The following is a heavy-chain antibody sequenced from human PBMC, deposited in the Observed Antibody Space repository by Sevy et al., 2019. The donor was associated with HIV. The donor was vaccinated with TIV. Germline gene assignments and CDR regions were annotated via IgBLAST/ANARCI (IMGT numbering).Heavy chain of an antibody. V-gene: IGHV4-59*01. D-gene: IGHD3-10*01. CDR1: GGSISSYY. CDR3: ARAVAGVIGRTFDY. Sequence: SETLSLTCTVSGGSISSYYWSWLRQPPGKGLEWIGYIYYSGSTNYNPSLKSRVTVSVDTSKTQFFLKLSSVTAADTAVYYCARAVAGVIGRTFDYWGQGTLVTVSS. J-gene: IGHJ4*02. CDR2: IYYSGST.